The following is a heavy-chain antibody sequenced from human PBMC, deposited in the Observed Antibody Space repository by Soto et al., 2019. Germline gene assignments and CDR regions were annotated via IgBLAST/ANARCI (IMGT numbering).Heavy chain of an antibody. J-gene: IGHJ4*02. Sequence: EVQLLESGGGLVQPGGSLRLSCAASGFTFSSYAMSWVRQAPGKGLEWVSAISGSGGSTYYADSVKGRFTISRDNSKNTLYLQMNSLRAEDTAVYYCAKRLHSGSDYGPGYYDYWGQGTLVTVSS. CDR3: AKRLHSGSDYGPGYYDY. V-gene: IGHV3-23*01. D-gene: IGHD1-26*01. CDR1: GFTFSSYA. CDR2: ISGSGGST.